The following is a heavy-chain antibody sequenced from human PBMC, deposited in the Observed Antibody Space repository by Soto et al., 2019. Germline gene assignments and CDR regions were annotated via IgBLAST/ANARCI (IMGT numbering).Heavy chain of an antibody. CDR2: IRSKAYGGTT. Sequence: EVQLVESGGGLVQPGRALRLSCTASGFTFGDYAMSWFRQAPVKGLKWVGFIRSKAYGGTTEYAASVKGRVTISRDDSTSIAYLQMNSLKTEDTAVYYCTRAPYYDFWSDHWGQGTLVTVSS. V-gene: IGHV3-49*03. D-gene: IGHD3-3*01. J-gene: IGHJ4*02. CDR3: TRAPYYDFWSDH. CDR1: GFTFGDYA.